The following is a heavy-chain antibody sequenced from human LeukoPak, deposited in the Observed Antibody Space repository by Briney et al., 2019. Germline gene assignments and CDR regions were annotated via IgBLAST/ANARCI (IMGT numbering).Heavy chain of an antibody. CDR1: GFTFSDYY. D-gene: IGHD6-19*01. CDR3: ARSSGWYKTSEYFQH. CDR2: ISSSGSTI. Sequence: GGSLRLSCAASGFTFSDYYMSWIRQAPGKGLEWVSYISSSGSTIYYADSVKGRFTISRDNAKNSLYLQMNSLRAEDTAVYYCARSSGWYKTSEYFQHWGQGTLVTVSS. V-gene: IGHV3-11*01. J-gene: IGHJ1*01.